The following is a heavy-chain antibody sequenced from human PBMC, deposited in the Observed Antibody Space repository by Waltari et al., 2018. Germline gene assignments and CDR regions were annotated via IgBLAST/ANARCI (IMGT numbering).Heavy chain of an antibody. CDR1: GFTFSSYA. J-gene: IGHJ5*02. CDR3: AKDHYP. V-gene: IGHV3-23*03. Sequence: EVQLLESGGGLVQPGGSLRLSCAASGFTFSSYAMSWVRQAPGKGRGWVSVIYSGGRTYSADSVKGRFTISRDNSKNTLYLQMNSPRAEDTAVYYCAKDHYPWGQGTLVTVSS. CDR2: IYSGGRT.